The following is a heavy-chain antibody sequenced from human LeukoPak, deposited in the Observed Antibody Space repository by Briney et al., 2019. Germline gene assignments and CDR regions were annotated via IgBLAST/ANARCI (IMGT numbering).Heavy chain of an antibody. V-gene: IGHV1-69*01. Sequence: ASVKVSCKASGGTLISYAISWVRQAPGQGLEWMGGIIPIFGTANYAQKFQGRVTITADESTSTAYMELSSLRSEDTAVYYCARDETLEFGRGAFDIWGQGTMVTVSS. CDR2: IIPIFGTA. CDR3: ARDETLEFGRGAFDI. D-gene: IGHD1-26*01. J-gene: IGHJ3*02. CDR1: GGTLISYA.